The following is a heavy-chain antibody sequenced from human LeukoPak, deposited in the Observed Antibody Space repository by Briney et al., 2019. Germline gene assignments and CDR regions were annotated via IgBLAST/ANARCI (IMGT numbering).Heavy chain of an antibody. CDR3: AKGTYCGGDCYSYFDS. CDR1: GFTFSSYA. D-gene: IGHD2-21*02. V-gene: IGHV3-23*01. Sequence: GGSLRLSCAASGFTFSSYAMSWVRQGPGEGLKWVSGISRTGGNTDYADSVKGRFIISRDNSKNTLYPQMNSLRAEDTAVYYCAKGTYCGGDCYSYFDSWGQGTLVTVSS. CDR2: ISRTGGNT. J-gene: IGHJ4*02.